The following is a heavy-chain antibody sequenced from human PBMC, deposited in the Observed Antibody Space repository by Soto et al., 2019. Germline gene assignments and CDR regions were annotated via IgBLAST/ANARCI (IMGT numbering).Heavy chain of an antibody. D-gene: IGHD5-18*01. Sequence: PGGSLRLSCAASGFTFSSYSMNWVRQVPGKGLEWVSSISSSSSYIYYADSVKGRFTISRDNAKNSLYLQMNSLRAEDTAVYYCARADTAMVRGAIFDYWGQGTLVTVSS. V-gene: IGHV3-21*01. CDR1: GFTFSSYS. J-gene: IGHJ4*02. CDR3: ARADTAMVRGAIFDY. CDR2: ISSSSSYI.